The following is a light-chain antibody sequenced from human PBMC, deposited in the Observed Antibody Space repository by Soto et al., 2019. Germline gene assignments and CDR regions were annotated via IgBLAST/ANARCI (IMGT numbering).Light chain of an antibody. J-gene: IGKJ1*01. V-gene: IGKV1-5*03. CDR1: QSISSW. Sequence: DIQVTQSPSTLSASVGDRVTITCRASQSISSWLAWYQQKPGKAPNLLIYKASSLESGVPSRFSGSGSGTEFTLTINSLQPDDFATYYCQQYNSKVTFGQGTKVEIK. CDR3: QQYNSKVT. CDR2: KAS.